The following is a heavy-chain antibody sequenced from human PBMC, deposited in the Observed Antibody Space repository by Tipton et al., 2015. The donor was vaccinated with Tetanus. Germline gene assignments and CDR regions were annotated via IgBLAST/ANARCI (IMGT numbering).Heavy chain of an antibody. CDR3: TVLWFGELWPIDY. Sequence: SLRLSCAASGFTFSGSAMHWVRQASGKGLEWVGRIRSKANSYATAYAASVKGRFTISRDDSKNTAYLQMNSLKTEDTAVYYCTVLWFGELWPIDYWGQGTLVTVSS. V-gene: IGHV3-73*01. D-gene: IGHD3-10*01. J-gene: IGHJ4*02. CDR1: GFTFSGSA. CDR2: IRSKANSYAT.